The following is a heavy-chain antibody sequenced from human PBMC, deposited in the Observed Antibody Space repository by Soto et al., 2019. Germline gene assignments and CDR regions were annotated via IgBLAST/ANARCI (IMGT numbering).Heavy chain of an antibody. CDR1: GFTFSSYA. CDR3: AKGRGLGSYFDHFLLGY. J-gene: IGHJ4*02. CDR2: ISGSGGST. V-gene: IGHV3-23*01. Sequence: EVQLLESGGGLVQPGGSLRLSCAASGFTFSSYAMSWVRQAPGKGLEWVSAISGSGGSTYYADSVKGRFTISRDNSKNTLYLQMNSLRAEDTAVYYCAKGRGLGSYFDHFLLGYWGQGTLVTVSS. D-gene: IGHD3-10*01.